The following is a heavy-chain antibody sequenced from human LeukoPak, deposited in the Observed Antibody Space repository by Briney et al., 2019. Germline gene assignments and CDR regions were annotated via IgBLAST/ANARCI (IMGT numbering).Heavy chain of an antibody. J-gene: IGHJ6*02. V-gene: IGHV1-18*01. Sequence: ASVKVSCKASGYTFTSYGISWVRQAPGQGLEWMGWISAYNGNTNYAQKLQGRVTMTTDTSPSTAYMELGILRSDDTAVYYCARVGNSYGYEYYYYGMDVWGQGTTVTVSS. CDR2: ISAYNGNT. CDR3: ARVGNSYGYEYYYYGMDV. CDR1: GYTFTSYG. D-gene: IGHD5-18*01.